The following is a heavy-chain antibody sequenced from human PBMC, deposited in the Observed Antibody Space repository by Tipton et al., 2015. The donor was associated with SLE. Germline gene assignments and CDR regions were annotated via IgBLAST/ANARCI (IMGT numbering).Heavy chain of an antibody. CDR1: GDSITSITRTNW. Sequence: TLSLTCTVSGDSITSITRTNWWSWVRQPPGKGLEWIGEINHGGSTNYNPSLKSRVTISVDTSKNQSSLKLSSVTAADTAVYYCAQAHLWGSYRYASDIWGQGTMVTVSS. J-gene: IGHJ3*02. D-gene: IGHD3-16*02. CDR2: INHGGST. CDR3: AQAHLWGSYRYASDI. V-gene: IGHV4-4*02.